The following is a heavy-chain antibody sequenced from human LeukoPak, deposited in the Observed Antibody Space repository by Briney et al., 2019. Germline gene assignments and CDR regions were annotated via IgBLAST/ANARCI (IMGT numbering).Heavy chain of an antibody. CDR1: GFTFSSYG. D-gene: IGHD1-20*01. Sequence: GGSLRLSCAASGFTFSSYGMHWVRQAPGKGLEWVAVIWYDGSNKYYADSVKGRFTISRDNSKNTLYPQMNSLRAEDTAVYYCASSNWNDESLSDYWGQGTLVTVSS. CDR3: ASSNWNDESLSDY. J-gene: IGHJ4*02. CDR2: IWYDGSNK. V-gene: IGHV3-33*01.